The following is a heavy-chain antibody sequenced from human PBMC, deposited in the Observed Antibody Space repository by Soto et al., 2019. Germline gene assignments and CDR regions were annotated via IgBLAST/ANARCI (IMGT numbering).Heavy chain of an antibody. V-gene: IGHV3-74*01. Sequence: EVQLVESGGGLVQPGESLRLSCAASGFTFSSYWMHWVRQAPGKGLVWVSRINSDGSNTNYADSVKGQFTISRDNAKNTLYLQMKSVRAEDTAVYYCGSGASWSYRLDYWGQGTLVTVSS. J-gene: IGHJ4*02. D-gene: IGHD3-10*01. CDR2: INSDGSNT. CDR3: GSGASWSYRLDY. CDR1: GFTFSSYW.